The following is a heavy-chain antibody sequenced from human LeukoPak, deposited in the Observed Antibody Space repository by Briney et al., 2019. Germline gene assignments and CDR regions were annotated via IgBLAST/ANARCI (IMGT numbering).Heavy chain of an antibody. CDR3: AKDHRASYYDSGSYIGMDV. CDR2: ISGSGGST. V-gene: IGHV3-23*01. D-gene: IGHD3-10*01. Sequence: PGGSLRLSCAASGFTFNNYAMSWVRQAPGKGLEWVSAISGSGGSTYYADSVKGRFTISRDNSKTTLYLQMNSLRVEDTAVYYCAKDHRASYYDSGSYIGMDVWGQGTTVTASS. CDR1: GFTFNNYA. J-gene: IGHJ6*02.